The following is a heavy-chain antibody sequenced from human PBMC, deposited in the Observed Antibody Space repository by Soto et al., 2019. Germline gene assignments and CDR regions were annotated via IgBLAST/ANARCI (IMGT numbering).Heavy chain of an antibody. CDR3: AKDRNGYYYGSGSYRSFDY. V-gene: IGHV3-23*01. D-gene: IGHD3-10*01. CDR2: ISGSGGST. J-gene: IGHJ4*02. Sequence: EVPLLESGGGLVQPGGSLRLSCAASGFTFSSYAMSWVRQAPGKGLEWVSAISGSGGSTYYADSVKGRFTISRDNSKNTLYLQMNSLRAEDTAVYYCAKDRNGYYYGSGSYRSFDYWGQGTLVTVSS. CDR1: GFTFSSYA.